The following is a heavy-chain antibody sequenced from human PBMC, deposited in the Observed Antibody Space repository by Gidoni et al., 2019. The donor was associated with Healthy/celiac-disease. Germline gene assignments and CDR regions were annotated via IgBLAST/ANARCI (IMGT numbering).Heavy chain of an antibody. Sequence: QVQLVQSGAEVKKPGASVKVSCKASGYTFPSYGISWVRQAPGQGLEWMGWFSAYNGNTNYAQKLQGRVTMTTDTSTSTAYMELRSLRSDDTAVYYGARDLRRGIAVAGTVLGYWGQGTLVTVSS. J-gene: IGHJ4*02. CDR1: GYTFPSYG. CDR3: ARDLRRGIAVAGTVLGY. V-gene: IGHV1-18*01. CDR2: FSAYNGNT. D-gene: IGHD6-19*01.